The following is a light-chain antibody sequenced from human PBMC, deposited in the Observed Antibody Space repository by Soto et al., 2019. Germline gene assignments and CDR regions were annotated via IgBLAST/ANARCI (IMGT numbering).Light chain of an antibody. CDR3: PVCDGGCYDVV. CDR2: DDS. Sequence: SYELAQSPSVSVAPGQTARIACGGNNIGSKSVHWYQQKAGQAPALVVFDDSDRPSGIPERFSGSNSGNTATLTIIRVEAGDEADYYCPVCDGGCYDVVFGGGTKLTVL. J-gene: IGLJ2*01. CDR1: NIGSKS. V-gene: IGLV3-21*02.